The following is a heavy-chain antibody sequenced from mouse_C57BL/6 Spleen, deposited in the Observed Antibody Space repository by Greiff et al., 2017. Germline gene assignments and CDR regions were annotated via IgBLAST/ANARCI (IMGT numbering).Heavy chain of an antibody. CDR2: IDPADSYT. CDR3: ARRGLLNVDY. D-gene: IGHD1-1*01. J-gene: IGHJ2*01. CDR1: GYTFTSYW. Sequence: QVQLQQPGAELVMPGASVKLSCKASGYTFTSYWMHWVKQRPGQGLEWIGEIDPADSYTNYNQKFKGKSTLTVDKSSSTAYMQLSSLPSEDSAVYCCARRGLLNVDYWGQGTTLTVSS. V-gene: IGHV1-69*01.